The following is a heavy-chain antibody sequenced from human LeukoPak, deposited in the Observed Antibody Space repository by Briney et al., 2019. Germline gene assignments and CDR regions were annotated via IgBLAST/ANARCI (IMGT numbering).Heavy chain of an antibody. J-gene: IGHJ6*03. Sequence: SETLSLTCTVSGGSISSYYWNWIRQPAGKGLEWIGRIHTSGSTNYNPSLKSRVTMSVDTSKNKFSLKLSSVTAADTAVYYCARLAGVAEPNYYYYYYMDVWGKGTTVTVSS. CDR3: ARLAGVAEPNYYYYYYMDV. D-gene: IGHD6-19*01. V-gene: IGHV4-4*07. CDR1: GGSISSYY. CDR2: IHTSGST.